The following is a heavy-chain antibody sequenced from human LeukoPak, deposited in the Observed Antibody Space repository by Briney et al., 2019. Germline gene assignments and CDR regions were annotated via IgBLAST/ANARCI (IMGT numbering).Heavy chain of an antibody. CDR2: FYSGGST. V-gene: IGHV3-66*01. D-gene: IGHD3-22*01. Sequence: PGGSLRLSCVASGFTVSTNYMSWVRQAPGKGLEWLSVFYSGGSTYYADSANGRFTMSRDNSKNTLYLQMNGLRVEDTAVYYCASNYYDSSAYYYFDYWGQGTLVTVSS. J-gene: IGHJ4*02. CDR3: ASNYYDSSAYYYFDY. CDR1: GFTVSTNY.